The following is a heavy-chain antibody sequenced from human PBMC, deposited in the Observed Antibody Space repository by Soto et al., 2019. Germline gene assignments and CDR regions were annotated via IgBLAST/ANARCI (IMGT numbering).Heavy chain of an antibody. CDR1: GYTFTGYY. Sequence: ASVKVSCKASGYTFTGYYMHWVRQAPGQGLEWMGWINPNSGGTNYAQKFQGWVTMTRDTSISTAYMELSRLRSDDTAVYYCARLGIAPPHAFDIWGQGTMVTVSS. CDR2: INPNSGGT. J-gene: IGHJ3*02. D-gene: IGHD6-13*01. V-gene: IGHV1-2*04. CDR3: ARLGIAPPHAFDI.